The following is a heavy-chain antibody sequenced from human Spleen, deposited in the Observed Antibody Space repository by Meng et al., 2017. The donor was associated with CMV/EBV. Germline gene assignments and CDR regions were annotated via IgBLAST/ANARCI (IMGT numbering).Heavy chain of an antibody. CDR2: INHSGST. CDR1: GYY. Sequence: GYYWSWIRQPPGKGLEWIGEINHSGSTNYNPSLKSRVTISVDTSKNQFSLKLSSVTAADTAVYYCARLDLGDFWSGYYIGRVNYFDYWGQGTLVTVSS. D-gene: IGHD3-3*01. J-gene: IGHJ4*02. CDR3: ARLDLGDFWSGYYIGRVNYFDY. V-gene: IGHV4-34*01.